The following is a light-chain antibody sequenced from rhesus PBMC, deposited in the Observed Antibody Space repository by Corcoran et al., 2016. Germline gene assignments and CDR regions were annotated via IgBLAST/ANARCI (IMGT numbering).Light chain of an antibody. CDR2: EVS. CDR1: SSDIGGYNR. J-gene: IGLJ6*01. CDR3: SSYAGSSTYV. Sequence: QAAPTQSPSLSGSPGQSVTISCTGTSSDIGGYNRVSWYQQHPGKAPKLMIYEVSKRPSGVSDRFSGSKSGNTASLTISGLQAEDETDYYCSSYAGSSTYVFGSGTKLTVL. V-gene: IGLV2-13*03.